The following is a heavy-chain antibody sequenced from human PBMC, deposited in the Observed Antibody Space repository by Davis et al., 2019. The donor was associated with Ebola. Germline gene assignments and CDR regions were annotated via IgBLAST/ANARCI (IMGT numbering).Heavy chain of an antibody. D-gene: IGHD3-3*01. J-gene: IGHJ4*02. V-gene: IGHV3-11*01. CDR1: GFTFSDYY. CDR2: ISSSGSTI. CDR3: ARDLRVRFLEWYFDY. Sequence: PGGSLRLSCAASGFTFSDYYMSWIRQAPGKGLEWVSYISSSGSTIYYADSVKGRFTISRDNAKNSLYLQMNSLRAEDTAVYYCARDLRVRFLEWYFDYWGQGTLVTVSS.